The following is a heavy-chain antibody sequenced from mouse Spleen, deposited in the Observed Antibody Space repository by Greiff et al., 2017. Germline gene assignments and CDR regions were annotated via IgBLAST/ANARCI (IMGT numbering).Heavy chain of an antibody. CDR1: GFSLTSYG. CDR2: IWAGGST. D-gene: IGHD4-1*01. J-gene: IGHJ2*01. Sequence: VKVVESGPGLVAPSQSLSITCTVSGFSLTSYGVHWVRQPPGKGLEWLRVIWAGGSTNYNSALMSRLSISKDNSKSQVFLKMNSLQTDDTAMYYCARDRRLGHFDYWGQGTTLTVSS. CDR3: ARDRRLGHFDY. V-gene: IGHV2-9*02.